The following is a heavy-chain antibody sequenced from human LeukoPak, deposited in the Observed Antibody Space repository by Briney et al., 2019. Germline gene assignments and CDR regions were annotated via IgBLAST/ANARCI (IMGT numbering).Heavy chain of an antibody. CDR2: INPSAGST. D-gene: IGHD3-16*01. V-gene: IGHV1-46*01. CDR1: GYTFTSYY. Sequence: ASVKVSCKASGYTFTSYYLHWVRQAPGQGLEWMGIINPSAGSTSYAQKFQGRVTMTRDTSTSTVYMELSSLRSEDTAVYYCARGRIWGITSGPTDWFDPWGQGTLVTVSS. J-gene: IGHJ5*02. CDR3: ARGRIWGITSGPTDWFDP.